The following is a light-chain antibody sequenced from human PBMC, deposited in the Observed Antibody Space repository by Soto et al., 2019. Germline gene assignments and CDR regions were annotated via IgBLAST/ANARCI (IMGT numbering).Light chain of an antibody. Sequence: QSALTQPTSVSGSPGQSITISCTGTSSDVGAFNYVSWYQQHPGKAPKLMIYDVYDRPSGVSYRFSGSKSGNTASLTISGLQGEDEADYYCSSYTISRTYIFGTGTKLTVL. CDR1: SSDVGAFNY. CDR3: SSYTISRTYI. J-gene: IGLJ1*01. CDR2: DVY. V-gene: IGLV2-14*03.